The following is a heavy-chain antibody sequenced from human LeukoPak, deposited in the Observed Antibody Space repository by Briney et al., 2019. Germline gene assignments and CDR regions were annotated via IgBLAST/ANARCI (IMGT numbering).Heavy chain of an antibody. CDR2: ISSSSSYI. J-gene: IGHJ4*02. Sequence: GGSLRLSCAASGFIFSRNSMNWVRQAPGKGLEWVSSISSSSSYIYYADSVKGRFTISRDNAKNSLYLQMNSLRVEDTAVYYCASGHEYGWYQDHWGQGTLVTVSS. V-gene: IGHV3-21*01. CDR3: ASGHEYGWYQDH. CDR1: GFIFSRNS. D-gene: IGHD6-19*01.